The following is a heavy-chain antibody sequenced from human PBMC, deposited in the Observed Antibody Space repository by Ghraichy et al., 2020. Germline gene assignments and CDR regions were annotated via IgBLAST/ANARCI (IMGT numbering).Heavy chain of an antibody. V-gene: IGHV1-18*01. CDR2: ISAYNGNT. CDR1: GYTFTSYG. D-gene: IGHD3-3*01. Sequence: ASVKVSCKASGYTFTSYGISWVRQAHGQGLEWMGWISAYNGNTNYAQKLQGRVTMTTDTSTSTAYMELRSLRSDDTAVYYCARVLKGPRFLEWFLGGMDVWGQGTTVTVSS. J-gene: IGHJ6*02. CDR3: ARVLKGPRFLEWFLGGMDV.